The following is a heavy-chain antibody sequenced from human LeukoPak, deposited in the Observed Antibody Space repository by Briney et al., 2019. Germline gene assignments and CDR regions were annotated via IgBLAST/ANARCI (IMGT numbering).Heavy chain of an antibody. CDR3: ARDGAVSGGLTMVWGVTFDY. V-gene: IGHV3-7*01. CDR2: IKQDGSEK. D-gene: IGHD3-10*01. CDR1: GFTFSSYW. J-gene: IGHJ4*02. Sequence: GGSLRLSCAASGFTFSSYWMSWVRQAPGKGLEWVANIKQDGSEKYYVDSVKGRFTISRDNAKNSLYLQMNSLRAEDTAVYYCARDGAVSGGLTMVWGVTFDYWGQGTLVTVSS.